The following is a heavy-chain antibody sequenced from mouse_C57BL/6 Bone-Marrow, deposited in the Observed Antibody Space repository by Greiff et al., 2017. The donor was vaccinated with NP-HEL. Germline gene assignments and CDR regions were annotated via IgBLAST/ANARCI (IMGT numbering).Heavy chain of an antibody. CDR1: GFTFSDFY. D-gene: IGHD1-1*01. J-gene: IGHJ1*03. CDR3: ARDAAIYYGSSHWYFDV. Sequence: EVKVVESGGGLVQSGRSLRLSCATSGFTFSDFYMEWVRQAPGKGLEWIAASRNKANDYTTEYSASVKGRFIVSRDTSQSILYLQMNALRAEDTAIYYCARDAAIYYGSSHWYFDVWGTGTTVTVSS. V-gene: IGHV7-1*01. CDR2: SRNKANDYTT.